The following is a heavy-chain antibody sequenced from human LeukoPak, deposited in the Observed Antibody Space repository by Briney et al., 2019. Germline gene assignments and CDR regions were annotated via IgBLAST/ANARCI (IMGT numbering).Heavy chain of an antibody. CDR1: GFTFSSYA. J-gene: IGHJ3*02. CDR3: VKESRVVRGVIMDAFDM. D-gene: IGHD3-10*01. CDR2: ISINGGST. Sequence: PGGSLRLSCSASGFTFSSYAMHWVRQAPGKGLEYVSGISINGGSTDYADSVKGRSTISRDNSKNTVYLQMSSLRAEDTAVYYCVKESRVVRGVIMDAFDMWGQGTMVTVSS. V-gene: IGHV3-64D*06.